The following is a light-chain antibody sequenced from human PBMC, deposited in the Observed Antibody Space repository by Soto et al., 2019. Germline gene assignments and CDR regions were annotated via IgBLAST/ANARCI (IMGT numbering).Light chain of an antibody. V-gene: IGKV3-15*01. CDR2: AAS. Sequence: EIVLTQSPATLALSPGERATLSCRASQGISSLLAWYQQKPGQAPRLLIYAASTRAAGIPARFSGSGSGIDFTLTISSLQSEDFAVYYCQQYYDWPITFGQGTRLEIK. CDR1: QGISSL. CDR3: QQYYDWPIT. J-gene: IGKJ5*01.